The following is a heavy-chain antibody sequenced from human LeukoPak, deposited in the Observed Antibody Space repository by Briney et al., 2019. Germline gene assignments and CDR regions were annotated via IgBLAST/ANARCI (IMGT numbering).Heavy chain of an antibody. CDR1: GGSIGSSSYY. D-gene: IGHD4-23*01. V-gene: IGHV4-39*01. J-gene: IGHJ2*01. CDR3: ARRDYGGEWYFDL. CDR2: IYYSGST. Sequence: SETLSLTCTVSGGSIGSSSYYWGWIRQPPGKGLEWIGSIYYSGSTYYNPSLKSRVTISVDTSKNQFSLKLSSVTAADTAVYYCARRDYGGEWYFDLWGRGTLVTVSS.